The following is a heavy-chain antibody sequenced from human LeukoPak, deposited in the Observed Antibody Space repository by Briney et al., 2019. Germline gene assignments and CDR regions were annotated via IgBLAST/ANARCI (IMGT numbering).Heavy chain of an antibody. CDR1: GFTFSNYS. D-gene: IGHD2-21*01. J-gene: IGHJ4*02. CDR2: ISSSSSYI. V-gene: IGHV3-21*01. CDR3: ASSDWAKDTFDY. Sequence: GGSLRLSCAGSGFTFSNYSMNWVRQAPGKGLEWVSSISSSSSYIYYADSEKGRFTVSRDNAKNSLYLQMNSLRVEDTAVFYCASSDWAKDTFDYWGQGTLVTVSS.